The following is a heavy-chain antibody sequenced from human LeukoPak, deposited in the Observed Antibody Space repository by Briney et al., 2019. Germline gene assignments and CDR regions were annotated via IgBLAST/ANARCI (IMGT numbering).Heavy chain of an antibody. CDR1: ASTFTAYY. J-gene: IGHJ4*02. CDR2: INPNSGGT. V-gene: IGHV1-2*02. CDR3: ARDIVAAYFDY. Sequence: ASVKVSCKASASTFTAYYFHWVRQAPGQGLEWMGWINPNSGGTNYAQKFQGRVTMTRDTSISTAYMELSRLRSDDTAVYYCARDIVAAYFDYWGQGTLVTVSS. D-gene: IGHD5-12*01.